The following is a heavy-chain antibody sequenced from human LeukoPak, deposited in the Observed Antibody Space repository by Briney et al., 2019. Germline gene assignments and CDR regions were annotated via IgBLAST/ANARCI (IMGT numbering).Heavy chain of an antibody. CDR3: ARGKVFWSGYGYCFDY. V-gene: IGHV3-48*03. D-gene: IGHD3-3*01. J-gene: IGHJ4*02. Sequence: PGGSLRLSCAASGFTFSSYEMNWVRQAPGKGLEWVSYISSSGSTIYYADSVKGRFTISRDNAKNSLYLQMNSLRAEDMAVYYCARGKVFWSGYGYCFDYWGQGTPVTVSS. CDR1: GFTFSSYE. CDR2: ISSSGSTI.